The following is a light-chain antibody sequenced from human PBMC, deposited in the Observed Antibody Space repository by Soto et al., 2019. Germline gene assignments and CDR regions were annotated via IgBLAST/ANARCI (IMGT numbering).Light chain of an antibody. CDR3: KQSYSTMAT. Sequence: DFQMTQSPSSLSASIGDRVTITCRASQSIRTYLNWYQQKPGKAPQLLIYAASRLQSGVPSRFSGSGSGTDFTLTISSLQPEDFATYYCKQSYSTMATFGQGTKVDIK. CDR2: AAS. CDR1: QSIRTY. V-gene: IGKV1-39*01. J-gene: IGKJ1*01.